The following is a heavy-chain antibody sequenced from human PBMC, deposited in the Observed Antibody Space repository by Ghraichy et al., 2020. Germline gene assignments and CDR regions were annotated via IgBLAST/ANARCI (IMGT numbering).Heavy chain of an antibody. D-gene: IGHD3-9*01. CDR1: GGTFSSYA. Sequence: SVKVSCKASGGTFSSYAISWVRQAPGQGLEWMGGIIPIFGTANYAQKFQGRVTITADESTSTAYMELSSLRSENTAVYYCAREGAILTGYYKGYYYYYMDVWGKGTTVTVSS. CDR3: AREGAILTGYYKGYYYYYMDV. J-gene: IGHJ6*03. CDR2: IIPIFGTA. V-gene: IGHV1-69*13.